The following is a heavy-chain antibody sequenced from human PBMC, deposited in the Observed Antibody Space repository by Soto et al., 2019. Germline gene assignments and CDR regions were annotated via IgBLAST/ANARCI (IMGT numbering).Heavy chain of an antibody. CDR1: GYSFAGYW. CDR3: ARRIAARRNYDAFDI. CDR2: IYPGDSDT. Sequence: GESLKLSCKGSGYSFAGYWITWVRQMPGKGLEWMGIIYPGDSDTRYSPSFQGQFTISADKSISTAYLQWSSLKASDTAMYYCARRIAARRNYDAFDIWGQGTMVTVSS. D-gene: IGHD6-13*01. V-gene: IGHV5-51*01. J-gene: IGHJ3*02.